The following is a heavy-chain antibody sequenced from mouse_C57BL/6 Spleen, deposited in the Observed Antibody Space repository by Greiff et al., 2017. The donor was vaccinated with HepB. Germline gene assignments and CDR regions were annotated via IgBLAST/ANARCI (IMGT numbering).Heavy chain of an antibody. D-gene: IGHD2-3*01. V-gene: IGHV3-6*01. CDR3: AREGDGYPSPWYFDV. CDR1: GYSITSGYY. CDR2: ISYDGSN. J-gene: IGHJ1*03. Sequence: ESGPGLVKPSQSLSLTCSVTGYSITSGYYWNWIRQFPGNKLEWMGYISYDGSNNYNPSLKNRISITRDTSKNQFFLKLNSVTTEDTATYYCAREGDGYPSPWYFDVWGTGTTVTVSS.